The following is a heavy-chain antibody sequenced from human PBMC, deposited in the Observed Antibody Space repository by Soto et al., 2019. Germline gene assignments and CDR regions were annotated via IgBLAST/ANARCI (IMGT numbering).Heavy chain of an antibody. Sequence: ASVKVSCKASGGTFSSYAISWVRQAPGQGLEWMGGIIPIGGTANYAQKFQGRVTMTRDTSTSTVYMELSSLRSEDTAVYYCAYGDYPDYWGQGTLVTVSS. CDR1: GGTFSSYA. J-gene: IGHJ4*02. CDR2: IIPIGGTA. CDR3: AYGDYPDY. V-gene: IGHV1-69*05. D-gene: IGHD4-17*01.